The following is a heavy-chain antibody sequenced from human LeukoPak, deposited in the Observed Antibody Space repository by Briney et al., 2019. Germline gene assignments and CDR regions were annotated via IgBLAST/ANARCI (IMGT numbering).Heavy chain of an antibody. Sequence: GGSRRLSCAASGFTFSSYGMHWVRQAPGKGLGWVAVISYDGSNKYYADSVKGRFTISRDNSKNTLYLQMNGLRAEDTAVYYCEVWFGELLSPFDYWGQGTLVTVSS. D-gene: IGHD3-10*01. CDR1: GFTFSSYG. J-gene: IGHJ4*02. V-gene: IGHV3-30*03. CDR2: ISYDGSNK. CDR3: EVWFGELLSPFDY.